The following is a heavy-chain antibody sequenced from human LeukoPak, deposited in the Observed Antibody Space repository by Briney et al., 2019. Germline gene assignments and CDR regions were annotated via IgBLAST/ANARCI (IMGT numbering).Heavy chain of an antibody. J-gene: IGHJ4*02. V-gene: IGHV3-43*01. Sequence: GGSLRLSCAASGFTFTDYKMHWVRQAPGKGLEWMWLITWEVDKTNYAEPVKGRFTIPRDKTRNSLYLQLNSLRTEGTALYYCVKGGYGPRFDSWGQGPLVTVSS. CDR3: VKGGYGPRFDS. CDR1: GFTFTDYK. CDR2: ITWEVDKT. D-gene: IGHD5-18*01.